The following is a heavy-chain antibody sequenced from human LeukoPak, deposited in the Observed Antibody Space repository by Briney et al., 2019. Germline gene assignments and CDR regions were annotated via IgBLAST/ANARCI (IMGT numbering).Heavy chain of an antibody. CDR2: IYYSGST. Sequence: SETLSLTCTVSGGSISSGGYYWSWIRQHPGKGLEWIGYIYYSGSTYYNPSLKSRDTISVDTSKNQFSLKLSSVTAADTAVYYCAREKSYYYGSGSPNWFDPWGQGTLVTVSS. D-gene: IGHD3-10*01. CDR1: GGSISSGGYY. CDR3: AREKSYYYGSGSPNWFDP. J-gene: IGHJ5*02. V-gene: IGHV4-31*03.